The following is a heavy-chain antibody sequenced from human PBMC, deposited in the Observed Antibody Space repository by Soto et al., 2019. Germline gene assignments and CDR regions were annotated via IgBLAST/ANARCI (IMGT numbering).Heavy chain of an antibody. Sequence: GASVKVSCKASGCTFSSYAISWVRQAPGQGLEWMGGIIPIFGTANYAQKFQGRVTITADESTSTAYMELSSLRSEDTAVYYCARGGQSVAAAGHPTYYYYGMDVWGQGTTVTVSS. CDR3: ARGGQSVAAAGHPTYYYYGMDV. J-gene: IGHJ6*02. V-gene: IGHV1-69*13. CDR2: IIPIFGTA. D-gene: IGHD6-13*01. CDR1: GCTFSSYA.